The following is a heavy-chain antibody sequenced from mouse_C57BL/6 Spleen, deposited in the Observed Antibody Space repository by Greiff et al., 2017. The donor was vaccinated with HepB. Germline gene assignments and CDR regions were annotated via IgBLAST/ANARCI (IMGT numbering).Heavy chain of an antibody. CDR3: ARVRDYAMDY. J-gene: IGHJ4*01. CDR1: GYSITSGYY. Sequence: EVKLQESGPGLVKPSQSLSLTCSVTGYSITSGYYWNWIRQFPGNKLEWMGYISYDGSNNYNPSLKNRISITRDTSKNQFFLKLNSVTTEDTATYYCARVRDYAMDYWGQGTSVTVSS. CDR2: ISYDGSN. V-gene: IGHV3-6*01.